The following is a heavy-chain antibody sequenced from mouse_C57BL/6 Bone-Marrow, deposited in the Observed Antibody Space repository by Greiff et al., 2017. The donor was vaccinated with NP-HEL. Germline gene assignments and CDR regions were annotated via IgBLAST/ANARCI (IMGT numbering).Heavy chain of an antibody. CDR2: ISYSGST. V-gene: IGHV3-8*01. CDR3: ARSPLWLRRKYYAMDY. D-gene: IGHD2-2*01. J-gene: IGHJ4*01. CDR1: GYSITSDY. Sequence: EVQLQQSGPGLAKPSQTLSLTCSVTGYSITSDYWNWIRKFPGNKLEYMGYISYSGSTYYNPSLKSRISITRDTSKNQYYLQLNSVTTEDTATYCCARSPLWLRRKYYAMDYWGQGTSVTVSS.